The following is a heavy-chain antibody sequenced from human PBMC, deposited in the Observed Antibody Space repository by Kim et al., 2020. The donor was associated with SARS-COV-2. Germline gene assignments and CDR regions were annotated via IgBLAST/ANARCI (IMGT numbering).Heavy chain of an antibody. CDR3: ARGSGSLRGLFDY. CDR1: GGSFSGYY. CDR2: INHSGST. J-gene: IGHJ4*02. D-gene: IGHD4-17*01. V-gene: IGHV4-34*01. Sequence: SETLSLTCAVYGGSFSGYYWSWIRQPPGKGLEWIGEINHSGSTNYNPSLKSRVTISVDTSKNQFSLKLSSVTAADTAVYYCARGSGSLRGLFDYWGQGTL.